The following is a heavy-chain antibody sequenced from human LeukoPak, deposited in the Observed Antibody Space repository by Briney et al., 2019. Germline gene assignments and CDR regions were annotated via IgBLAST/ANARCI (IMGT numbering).Heavy chain of an antibody. Sequence: ASVKVSCKTSGYRFNVYDILWVRQAPGHGLDYVGWISTYTGRANYAQKFQGRVSVITDTSTSAAYLELTNLTSSDTGLYYCARADGTNSGTNAFDVWGLGTMVTVAS. CDR1: GYRFNVYD. J-gene: IGHJ3*01. D-gene: IGHD4-23*01. CDR3: ARADGTNSGTNAFDV. CDR2: ISTYTGRA. V-gene: IGHV1-18*01.